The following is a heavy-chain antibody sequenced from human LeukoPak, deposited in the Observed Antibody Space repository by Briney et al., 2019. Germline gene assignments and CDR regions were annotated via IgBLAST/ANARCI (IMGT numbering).Heavy chain of an antibody. CDR1: GGSFSGYY. V-gene: IGHV4-34*01. Sequence: SETLSLTCAVYGGSFSGYYWSWIRQPPGKGLEWIGEINHSGSTNYNPSLKSRVTISVDTSKNRFSLKLSSVTAADTAVYYCAREGGYSGYVDYWGQGTLVTVSS. CDR3: AREGGYSGYVDY. J-gene: IGHJ4*02. D-gene: IGHD5-12*01. CDR2: INHSGST.